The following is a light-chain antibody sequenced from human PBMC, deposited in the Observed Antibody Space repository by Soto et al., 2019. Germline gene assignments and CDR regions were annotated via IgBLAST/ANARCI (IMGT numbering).Light chain of an antibody. V-gene: IGLV2-14*01. Sequence: QSALTQPASVTGSPGQSITISCTGTSSDIGRYDYVSWFQQHPGRAPRLLIYEVINRPSGVSTRFSGSKSGNTASLTISGLQTEDEADFYCCSFTSSQTWVFGGGTKLTVL. CDR2: EVI. CDR3: CSFTSSQTWV. J-gene: IGLJ3*02. CDR1: SSDIGRYDY.